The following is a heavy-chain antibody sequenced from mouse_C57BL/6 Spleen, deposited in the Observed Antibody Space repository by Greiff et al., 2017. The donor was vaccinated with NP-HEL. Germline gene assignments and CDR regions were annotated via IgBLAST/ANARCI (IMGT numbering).Heavy chain of an antibody. CDR3: ARGDGNYAYAMDY. Sequence: VQLKESGPELVKPGASVKIPCKASGYTFTDYNMDWVKQSHGKSLEWIGDINPNNGGTIYNQKFKGKATLTVDKSSSTAYMELRSLTSEDTAVYYCARGDGNYAYAMDYWGQGTSVTVSS. CDR1: GYTFTDYN. D-gene: IGHD2-1*01. J-gene: IGHJ4*01. CDR2: INPNNGGT. V-gene: IGHV1-18*01.